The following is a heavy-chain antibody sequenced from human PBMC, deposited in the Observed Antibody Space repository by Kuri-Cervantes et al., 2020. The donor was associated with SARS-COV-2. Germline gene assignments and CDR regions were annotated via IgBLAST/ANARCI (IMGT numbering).Heavy chain of an antibody. D-gene: IGHD2-2*01. CDR3: ARGGLVPAASDAFDI. V-gene: IGHV1-58*01. CDR2: IVVGSGDT. Sequence: SVKVSCKASGFTFRSSAVQWVRQARGQHLEWIGRIVVGSGDTNYAQEFHERVTMTRDTSTSTVYMQLSSLRSEDTAVYYCARGGLVPAASDAFDIWGQGTMVTVSS. CDR1: GFTFRSSA. J-gene: IGHJ3*02.